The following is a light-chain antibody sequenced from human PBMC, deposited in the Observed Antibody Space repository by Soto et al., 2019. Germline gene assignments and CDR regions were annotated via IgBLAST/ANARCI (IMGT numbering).Light chain of an antibody. Sequence: EIVLTQSPATLSLSPGERATLSCRASQRVSNYLAWFQQKPGQAPRLLIYDASNRATGIPARFSGSGSGTDFTLTISSLEPEDFAVYYCQQRSSWPLLTFGGGTKVEI. V-gene: IGKV3-11*01. CDR1: QRVSNY. CDR2: DAS. CDR3: QQRSSWPLLT. J-gene: IGKJ4*01.